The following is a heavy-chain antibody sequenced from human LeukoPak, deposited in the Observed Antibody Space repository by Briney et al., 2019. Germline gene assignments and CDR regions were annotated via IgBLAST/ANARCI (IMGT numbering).Heavy chain of an antibody. CDR3: AREGLRSVAARRGTRDYMDV. J-gene: IGHJ6*03. D-gene: IGHD6-6*01. CDR1: GYTFTIYY. V-gene: IGHV1-46*01. CDR2: INPSGGST. Sequence: ASVKVSCTASGYTFTIYYMHWVRQAPGQGLEWMGIINPSGGSTSYAQKFQGRVTMTRDMSTSTVYMELSSLRSEDTAVYYCAREGLRSVAARRGTRDYMDVWGKGTTVIVSS.